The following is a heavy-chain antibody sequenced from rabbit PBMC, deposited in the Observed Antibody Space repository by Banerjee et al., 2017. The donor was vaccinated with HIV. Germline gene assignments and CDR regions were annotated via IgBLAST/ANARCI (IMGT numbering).Heavy chain of an antibody. CDR1: GFSFSNKYV. V-gene: IGHV1S45*01. J-gene: IGHJ4*01. Sequence: QEQLEESGGDLVKPEGSLTLTCTASGFSFSNKYVMCWVRQAPGKGLEWIGCIATGSDGTYLASWAKGRFAISKTSSTAVTLQMTSLTAADTATYFCAREEYVGYGYENLWGQGTLVTVS. CDR2: IATGSDGT. D-gene: IGHD6-1*01. CDR3: AREEYVGYGYENL.